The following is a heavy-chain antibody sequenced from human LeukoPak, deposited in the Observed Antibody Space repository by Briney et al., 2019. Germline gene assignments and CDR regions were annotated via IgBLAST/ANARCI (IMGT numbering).Heavy chain of an antibody. V-gene: IGHV3-7*01. J-gene: IGHJ4*02. CDR1: RFTFSSYS. D-gene: IGHD4-11*01. Sequence: GGSLRLSCAASRFTFSSYSMNWVRQAPGKGLEWGANIKQDGSEQYYVDSVKGRFTISRDNAKNSLYLQMISLRAEDTAVYYCARGGTTVTARDYFDYWGQGTLVTVSS. CDR2: IKQDGSEQ. CDR3: ARGGTTVTARDYFDY.